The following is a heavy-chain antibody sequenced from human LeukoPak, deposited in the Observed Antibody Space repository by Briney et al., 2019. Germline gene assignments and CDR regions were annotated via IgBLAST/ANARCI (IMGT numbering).Heavy chain of an antibody. CDR1: GFTFSSYA. V-gene: IGHV3-23*01. CDR3: ARTRTSSWYDAFDI. CDR2: ISGSGGST. J-gene: IGHJ3*02. Sequence: GGSLRLSCAASGFTFSSYAMSWVRPAPGEGLEWVSAISGSGGSTYYADSVKGRFTISRDNSKNTLYLQLSSLRAEDTAVYYCARTRTSSWYDAFDIWGQGTMVTVSS. D-gene: IGHD6-13*01.